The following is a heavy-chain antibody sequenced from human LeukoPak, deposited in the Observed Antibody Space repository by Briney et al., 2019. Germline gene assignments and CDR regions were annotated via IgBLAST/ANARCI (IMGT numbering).Heavy chain of an antibody. CDR2: ISSSSRYI. CDR3: ARLESGHYYDSSGYCFDVCDI. Sequence: GRSLRLSCAPSGFTLRRDSMNWVRHAPGKGMEWVSSISSSSRYIYHADSVKGRITISRENANNSLYLQMNSLRAEDAAVYYCARLESGHYYDSSGYCFDVCDIWGQGTMDTVSS. D-gene: IGHD3-22*01. V-gene: IGHV3-21*01. CDR1: GFTLRRDS. J-gene: IGHJ3*02.